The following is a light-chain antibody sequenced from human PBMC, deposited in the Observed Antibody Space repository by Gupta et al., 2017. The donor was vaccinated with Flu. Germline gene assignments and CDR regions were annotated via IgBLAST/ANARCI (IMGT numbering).Light chain of an antibody. CDR2: WAS. Sequence: DIVMTQSPDSLAVSLGERATINCKSSQSVLYSSNNKNYLAWYQQKPGQPPKLLIYWASTREAGVPDRFSGSGSGTDFTLTISSQQAEDVAGYYCQQDDSNLPLTFGGGTKVEIK. CDR1: QSVLYSSNNKNY. J-gene: IGKJ4*01. V-gene: IGKV4-1*01. CDR3: QQDDSNLPLT.